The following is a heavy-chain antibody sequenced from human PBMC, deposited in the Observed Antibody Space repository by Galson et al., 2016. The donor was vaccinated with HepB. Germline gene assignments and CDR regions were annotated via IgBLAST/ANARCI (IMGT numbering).Heavy chain of an antibody. Sequence: SLRLSCAASGFTFSNYGMHWVRQAPGKGLEWVAFISYAERITYYVDSVKGRFTISRDNSKNTLFLEMNGLRSEDTALYYCAKERNHHDGSAYYFAFDVWGQGTMVSVSS. CDR1: GFTFSNYG. V-gene: IGHV3-30*18. J-gene: IGHJ3*01. CDR3: AKERNHHDGSAYYFAFDV. D-gene: IGHD3-22*01. CDR2: ISYAERIT.